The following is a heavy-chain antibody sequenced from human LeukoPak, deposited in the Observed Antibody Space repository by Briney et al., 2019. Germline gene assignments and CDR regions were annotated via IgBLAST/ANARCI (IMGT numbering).Heavy chain of an antibody. V-gene: IGHV3-30*04. CDR3: AKDPILTGYYPEYFQH. CDR1: GFTFSSYA. Sequence: GGSLRLSCAASGFTFSSYAMHWVRQAPGKGLEWVAVISYDGSNKYYADSEKGRFTISRDNSKNTLYLQMNSLRAEDTAVYYCAKDPILTGYYPEYFQHWGQGTLVTVSS. J-gene: IGHJ1*01. CDR2: ISYDGSNK. D-gene: IGHD3-9*01.